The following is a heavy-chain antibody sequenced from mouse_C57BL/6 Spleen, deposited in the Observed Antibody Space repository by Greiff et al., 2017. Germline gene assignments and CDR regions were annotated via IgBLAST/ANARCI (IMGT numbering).Heavy chain of an antibody. Sequence: EVKLVESGEGLVKPGGSLKLSCAASGFTFSSYAMSWVRPTPEKRLEWVAYISSGGDYIYYADTVKGRFTISRDNARNTLYLQMSSLKSEDTAMYYCTRDRGNYDFDYWGQGTTLTVSS. CDR1: GFTFSSYA. CDR3: TRDRGNYDFDY. D-gene: IGHD2-1*01. V-gene: IGHV5-9-1*02. J-gene: IGHJ2*01. CDR2: ISSGGDYI.